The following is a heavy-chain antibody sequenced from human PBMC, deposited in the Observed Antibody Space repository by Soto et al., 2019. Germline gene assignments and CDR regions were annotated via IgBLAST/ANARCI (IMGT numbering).Heavy chain of an antibody. CDR3: AKPRYSYGYGSGGDYYYGMDV. CDR2: ISYDGSNK. CDR1: GFTFSSYA. Sequence: PVGSLRLSCAASGFTFSSYAMHWVRQAPGKGLEWVAVISYDGSNKYYADSVKGRFTISRDNSKNTLYLQMSSLRAEDTAVYYCAKPRYSYGYGSGGDYYYGMDVWGQGTTVTVSS. D-gene: IGHD5-18*01. J-gene: IGHJ6*02. V-gene: IGHV3-30-3*02.